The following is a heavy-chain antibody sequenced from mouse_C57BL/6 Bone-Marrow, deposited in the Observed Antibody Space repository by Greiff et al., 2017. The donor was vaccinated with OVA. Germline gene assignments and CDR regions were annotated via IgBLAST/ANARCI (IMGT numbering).Heavy chain of an antibody. CDR1: GYTFTSYW. CDR2: IDPSDSYT. J-gene: IGHJ2*01. D-gene: IGHD2-3*01. Sequence: QVQLKESGAELVKPGASVKLSCKASGYTFTSYWMQWVKQRPGQGLEWIGEIDPSDSYTNYNQKFKGKATLTVDTSSSTAYMQLSSLTSEDSAVYYCARRGLLGYFDYWGQGTTLTVSS. V-gene: IGHV1-50*01. CDR3: ARRGLLGYFDY.